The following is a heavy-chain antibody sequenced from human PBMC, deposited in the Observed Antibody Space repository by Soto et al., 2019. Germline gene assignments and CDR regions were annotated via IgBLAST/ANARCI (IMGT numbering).Heavy chain of an antibody. CDR2: IKQDGSEK. CDR1: GFTFSSYW. Sequence: EVQLVESGGGLVQPGGSLRLSCAASGFTFSSYWMSWVRQAPGKGLEWVANIKQDGSEKYYVDSVKGRFTISRDNAKNSLYLQMNSLRAEDTAVYYCAGVIAARRGGGNWYFDLWGRGTLVTVSS. CDR3: AGVIAARRGGGNWYFDL. V-gene: IGHV3-7*04. J-gene: IGHJ2*01. D-gene: IGHD6-6*01.